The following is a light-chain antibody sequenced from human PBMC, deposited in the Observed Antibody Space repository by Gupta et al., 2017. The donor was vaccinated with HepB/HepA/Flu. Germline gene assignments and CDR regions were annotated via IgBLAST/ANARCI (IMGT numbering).Light chain of an antibody. CDR2: DVR. J-gene: IGLJ2*01. V-gene: IGLV2-14*01. Sequence: QSALTQPASVSGSPGQSITIPCTGTSSDVGGYNYVSWYQQHPGKDLMLMIYDVRNRTAGGSNRFSGSKSGTTATLTISGLQAEDEDYYYCSSYTSSSVVFGGGTKLTVL. CDR3: SSYTSSSVV. CDR1: SSDVGGYNY.